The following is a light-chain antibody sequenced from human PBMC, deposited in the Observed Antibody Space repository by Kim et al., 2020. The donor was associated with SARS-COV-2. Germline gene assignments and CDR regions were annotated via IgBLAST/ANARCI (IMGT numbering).Light chain of an antibody. CDR3: QAWDSSTGV. V-gene: IGLV3-1*01. CDR2: QDS. CDR1: KLAYKL. Sequence: TTGHTASCPGYGEKLAYKLACLYQQQPGQSPWLVIYQDSKRPSGIPERFAASNSGNTATLTISGTQAMDEADYYCQAWDSSTGVFGTGTKVTVL. J-gene: IGLJ1*01.